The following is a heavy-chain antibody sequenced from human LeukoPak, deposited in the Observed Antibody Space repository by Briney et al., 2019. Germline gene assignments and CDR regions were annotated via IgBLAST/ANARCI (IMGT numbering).Heavy chain of an antibody. CDR2: IYYSGST. J-gene: IGHJ2*01. V-gene: IGHV4-39*01. CDR1: GGSISSSSYY. Sequence: SETLSLTCTVSGGSISSSSYYWGWIRQPPGKGLEWIGSIYYSGSTYYNPSLKSRVTISVDTSKNQFSLKLSSVTAADTAVYYCARASYCSSTSCYTYWYFDLWGRGTLVTVSS. D-gene: IGHD2-2*02. CDR3: ARASYCSSTSCYTYWYFDL.